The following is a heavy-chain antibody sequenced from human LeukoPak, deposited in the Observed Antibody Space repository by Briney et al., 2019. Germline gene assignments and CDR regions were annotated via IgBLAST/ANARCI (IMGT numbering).Heavy chain of an antibody. V-gene: IGHV1-18*01. CDR1: GYTFTSYG. Sequence: GASVKVSCKASGYTFTSYGISWVRQAPGQGLEWMGWISAYNGNTNYAQKLQGRVTMTTDTSTSTAYMELRSLRSDDTAVYYCARDLQPLRLGPNWFDPWGQGTLVTVSS. D-gene: IGHD3-16*01. CDR3: ARDLQPLRLGPNWFDP. CDR2: ISAYNGNT. J-gene: IGHJ5*02.